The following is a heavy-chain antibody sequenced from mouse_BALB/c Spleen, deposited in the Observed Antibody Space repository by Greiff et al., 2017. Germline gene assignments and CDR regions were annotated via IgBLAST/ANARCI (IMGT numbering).Heavy chain of an antibody. J-gene: IGHJ4*01. V-gene: IGHV1S137*01. CDR1: GYTFTDYA. Sequence: QVQLQQSGAELVRPGVSVKISCKGSGYTFTDYAMHWVKQSHAKSLEWIGVISTYYGDASYNQKFKGKATMTVDKSSSTAYMELARLTSEDSAIYYGARMNYGNSYYAMDYWGQGTSVTVSS. CDR2: ISTYYGDA. D-gene: IGHD2-1*01. CDR3: ARMNYGNSYYAMDY.